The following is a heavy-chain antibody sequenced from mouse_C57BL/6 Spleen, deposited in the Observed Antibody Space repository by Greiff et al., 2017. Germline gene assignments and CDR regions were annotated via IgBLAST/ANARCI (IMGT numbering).Heavy chain of an antibody. J-gene: IGHJ3*01. CDR2: IYPGDGDT. Sequence: QVQLQQSGAELVKPGASVKISCKASGYAFSSYWMSWVKQRPGKGLEWIGQIYPGDGDTNYNGKFKGKATLTADKSSSTAYMQLSSLTSEDAAVYFCAREELWSVAYWGQGTLVTVSA. V-gene: IGHV1-80*01. D-gene: IGHD1-1*02. CDR1: GYAFSSYW. CDR3: AREELWSVAY.